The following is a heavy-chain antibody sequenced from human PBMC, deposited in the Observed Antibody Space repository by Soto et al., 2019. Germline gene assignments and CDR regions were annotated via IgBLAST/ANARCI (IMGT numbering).Heavy chain of an antibody. V-gene: IGHV1-69*12. Sequence: QVQPEQSGAEVQKPGSSVKVSCQLSGGTLNGFGFAWVRKAPGHGLECMGGTIPMFGTARYAQKFQGRLTITADVSTGTTYMALNNLRSQHTAMYYCAGVSVVVPPLTSEGFDPWGQGTPVIVSS. CDR2: TIPMFGTA. CDR1: GGTLNGFG. J-gene: IGHJ5*02. CDR3: AGVSVVVPPLTSEGFDP. D-gene: IGHD2-15*01.